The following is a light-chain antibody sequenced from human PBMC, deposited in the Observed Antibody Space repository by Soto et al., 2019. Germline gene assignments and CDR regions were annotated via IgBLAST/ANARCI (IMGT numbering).Light chain of an antibody. J-gene: IGKJ1*01. CDR3: QQYNSPPWT. Sequence: AIQLTQSPSSLSASVGDRVTITCRASQGISSYLAWYQQKPGKAPKLLIYDASSLESGVPSRFSGSGSGTEFTLTISSLQPDDFATYYCQQYNSPPWTFGQGTKVDIK. CDR2: DAS. CDR1: QGISSY. V-gene: IGKV1-13*02.